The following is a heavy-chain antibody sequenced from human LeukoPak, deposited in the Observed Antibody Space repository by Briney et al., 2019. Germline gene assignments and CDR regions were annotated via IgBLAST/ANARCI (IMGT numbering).Heavy chain of an antibody. D-gene: IGHD4-23*01. J-gene: IGHJ4*02. CDR2: IYYSGST. V-gene: IGHV4-39*01. Sequence: PSETLSLTCTVSGGSISSSSYYWGWIRQPPGKGLEWIGSIYYSGSTYYNPSLKSRVTISVDTSKNQFSLKLSSVTAADTAVYYCARRRYGGNSLDYWGQGTLATVSS. CDR3: ARRRYGGNSLDY. CDR1: GGSISSSSYY.